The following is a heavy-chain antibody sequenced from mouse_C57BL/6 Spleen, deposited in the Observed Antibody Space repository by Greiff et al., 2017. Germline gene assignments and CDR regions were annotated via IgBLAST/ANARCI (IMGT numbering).Heavy chain of an antibody. Sequence: QVQLQQPGAELVKPGASVKMSCKASGYTFTSYWITWVKQRHGHGLEWIGVIYPGSGSTNYNEKFKSKATLTVDPSSSTAYMQLSSLTSEDSAVYCGARGRLRLWDAMDYWGQGTSVTVSS. J-gene: IGHJ4*01. D-gene: IGHD1-1*02. CDR3: ARGRLRLWDAMDY. CDR2: IYPGSGST. V-gene: IGHV1-55*01. CDR1: GYTFTSYW.